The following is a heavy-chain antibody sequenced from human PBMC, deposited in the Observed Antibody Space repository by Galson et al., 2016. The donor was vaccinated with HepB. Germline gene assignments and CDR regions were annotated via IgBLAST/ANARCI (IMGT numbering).Heavy chain of an antibody. CDR3: AKGRFYGFSFDY. Sequence: SLRLSCAASGFTFSSHWMSWVRQAPGKGLEWVANIKQHGSEKYYVDSVKGRFIISRDNSKKTLILQMNSLRPEDTAMYYCAKGRFYGFSFDYWGQGTLVTVSS. V-gene: IGHV3-7*01. J-gene: IGHJ4*02. CDR1: GFTFSSHW. D-gene: IGHD4-17*01. CDR2: IKQHGSEK.